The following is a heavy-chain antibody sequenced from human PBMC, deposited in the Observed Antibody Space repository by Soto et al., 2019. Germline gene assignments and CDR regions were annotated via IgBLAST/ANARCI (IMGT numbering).Heavy chain of an antibody. D-gene: IGHD3-3*01. J-gene: IGHJ4*01. Sequence: PSETLSLTCAVYGGSFSGYYWSWIRQPPGKGLEWIGEINHSGSTNYNPSLKSRVTISVDTSKNQFSLKLSSVTAADTAVYYCARGPPLRFLEWLQPPEPDYWG. CDR3: ARGPPLRFLEWLQPPEPDY. CDR2: INHSGST. CDR1: GGSFSGYY. V-gene: IGHV4-34*01.